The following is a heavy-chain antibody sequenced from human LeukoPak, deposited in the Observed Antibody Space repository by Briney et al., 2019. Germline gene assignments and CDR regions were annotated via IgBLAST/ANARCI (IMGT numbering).Heavy chain of an antibody. CDR2: ISSSSSYI. CDR1: GFTFSSYS. V-gene: IGHV3-21*01. J-gene: IGHJ5*02. D-gene: IGHD2-8*01. CDR3: ARFGRMRGWFDP. Sequence: NPGGSLRLSCAASGFTFSSYSMNWVRQAPGKGLEWVSSISSSSSYIYYADSVKGRFTISRDNAKNSLYLQMNSLRAEDTAVYYCARFGRMRGWFDPWGQGTLVTVSS.